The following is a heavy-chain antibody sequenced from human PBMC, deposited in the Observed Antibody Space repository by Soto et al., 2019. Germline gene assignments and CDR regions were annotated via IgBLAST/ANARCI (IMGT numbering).Heavy chain of an antibody. CDR3: ARDCRYDILIRFVDPSY. Sequence: GGSLRLSCAASGFTFSSYSMNWVRQAPGKGLEWVSSISSSSSYIYYADSVKGRFTISRDNAKNSLYLQMNSLRAEDTAVYYCARDCRYDILIRFVDPSYWGHGTLVTVRS. CDR1: GFTFSSYS. D-gene: IGHD3-9*01. J-gene: IGHJ4*01. CDR2: ISSSSSYI. V-gene: IGHV3-21*01.